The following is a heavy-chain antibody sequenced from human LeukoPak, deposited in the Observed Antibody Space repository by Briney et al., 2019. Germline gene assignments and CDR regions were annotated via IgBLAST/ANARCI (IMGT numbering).Heavy chain of an antibody. CDR1: GYSISSGYY. D-gene: IGHD3-22*01. V-gene: IGHV4-38-2*02. J-gene: IGHJ4*02. Sequence: SETLSLTCTVSGYSISSGYYWGWIRQPPGKGLEWIGNIYHSGSTYYNPSLKSRVTISVDTSKNQFSLKLNSVTAADTAVYYCARDSRLQYYYDSSGLDYWGQGTLVTVSS. CDR2: IYHSGST. CDR3: ARDSRLQYYYDSSGLDY.